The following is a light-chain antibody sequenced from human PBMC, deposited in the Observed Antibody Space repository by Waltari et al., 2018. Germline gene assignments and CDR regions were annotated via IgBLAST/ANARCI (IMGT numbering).Light chain of an antibody. CDR1: GSNIGAGYD. CDR2: GTN. J-gene: IGLJ2*01. V-gene: IGLV1-40*01. CDR3: QSYDTSLSVV. Sequence: QSVLTQPPSVSGAPGQRVTISCTGSGSNIGAGYDVHWYRQLPGKAPPLLSYGTNPRPLGVPCLFVGCQSGTAASLAIVGLQADDEADYYCQSYDTSLSVVFGGGTKLTVL.